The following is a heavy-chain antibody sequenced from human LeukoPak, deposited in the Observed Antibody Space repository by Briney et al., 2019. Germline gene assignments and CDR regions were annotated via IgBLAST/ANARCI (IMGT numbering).Heavy chain of an antibody. V-gene: IGHV4-61*02. CDR2: IYTSEST. D-gene: IGHD3-3*01. J-gene: IGHJ4*02. CDR3: ARTPPSYDFWSGWREGYFDY. Sequence: SETLSLTCSVSGGSISSSNYYWSWIRQPAGKGLEWIGRIYTSESTNYNPSLKSRVTISVDTSKNQFSLKLSSVTAADTAVYYCARTPPSYDFWSGWREGYFDYWGQGTLVTVSS. CDR1: GGSISSSNYY.